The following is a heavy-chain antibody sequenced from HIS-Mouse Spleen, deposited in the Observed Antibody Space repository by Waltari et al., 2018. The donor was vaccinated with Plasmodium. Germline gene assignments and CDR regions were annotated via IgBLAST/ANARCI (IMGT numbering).Heavy chain of an antibody. CDR2: ISYDGSNK. CDR1: GFTFRSYG. J-gene: IGHJ4*02. V-gene: IGHV3-30*18. Sequence: QVQLVESGGGVVQPGRSRRLSCAASGFTFRSYGMHWVRQAPGKGLAWVSVISYDGSNKYYADSVNGRFTIPRDNSKTTLYLQMNSLRAEDTAVYYCAKDRRSSSWYVDYWGQGTLVTVSS. D-gene: IGHD6-13*01. CDR3: AKDRRSSSWYVDY.